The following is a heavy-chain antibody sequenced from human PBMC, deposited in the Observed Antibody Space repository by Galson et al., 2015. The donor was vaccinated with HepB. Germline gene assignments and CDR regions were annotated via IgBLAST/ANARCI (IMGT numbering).Heavy chain of an antibody. CDR3: ATPWEVPAARNYYYYYMDV. CDR2: IIPIFGTA. J-gene: IGHJ6*03. Sequence: SVKVSCKASGGTFSSYAISWVRQAPGQGLEWMGGIIPIFGTANYAQKFQGRVTITADESTSTAYMELSSLRSEDTAVYYCATPWEVPAARNYYYYYMDVWGKGTTVTVSS. CDR1: GGTFSSYA. D-gene: IGHD2-2*01. V-gene: IGHV1-69*13.